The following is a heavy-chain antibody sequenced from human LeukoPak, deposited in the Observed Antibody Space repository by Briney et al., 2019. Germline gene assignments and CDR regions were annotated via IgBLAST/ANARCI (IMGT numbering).Heavy chain of an antibody. CDR2: ISPSGSST. V-gene: IGHV3-21*01. Sequence: GGSLRLSCAASGFVFSSHTMNWVRQAPGKGLEWISSISPSGSSTFHADSVKGRFTISRDNAKNSVYMQMESLRVDDTAVYYCVRDFVGESGAGGPWGRGTLVTVSS. CDR1: GFVFSSHT. J-gene: IGHJ2*01. CDR3: VRDFVGESGAGGP. D-gene: IGHD3-10*01.